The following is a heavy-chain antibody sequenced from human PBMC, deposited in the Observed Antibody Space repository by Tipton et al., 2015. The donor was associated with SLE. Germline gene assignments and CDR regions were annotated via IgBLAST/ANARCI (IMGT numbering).Heavy chain of an antibody. V-gene: IGHV4-39*07. CDR2: TYYTGSP. CDR3: ATSPALDFFDF. CDR1: SGSISDSNRY. J-gene: IGHJ3*01. Sequence: LRLSCTVSSGSISDSNRYWGWIRQAPGKGLEWIATTYYTGSPYFNPSLKSRATISVDTSRDQFSLKMTSVTAADTALYYCATSPALDFFDFWGQGTMVTVSS. D-gene: IGHD2-2*03.